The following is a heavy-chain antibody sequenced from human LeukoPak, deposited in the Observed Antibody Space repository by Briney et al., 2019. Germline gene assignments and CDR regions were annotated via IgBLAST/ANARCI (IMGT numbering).Heavy chain of an antibody. D-gene: IGHD3-22*01. V-gene: IGHV4-34*01. CDR2: INQSGST. Sequence: SETLSLTCTVSGGSISSYYWSWIRQPPGKGLEWIGEINQSGSTNYSPSLKSRVTISVDTSKNQFSLKLSSVTAADTAVYYCARGFDSSGYYDYWGQGNLVTVSS. CDR1: GGSISSYY. J-gene: IGHJ4*02. CDR3: ARGFDSSGYYDY.